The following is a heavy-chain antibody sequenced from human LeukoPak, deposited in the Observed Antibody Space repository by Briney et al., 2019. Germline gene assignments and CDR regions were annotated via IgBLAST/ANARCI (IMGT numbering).Heavy chain of an antibody. CDR2: ISHSGSSI. Sequence: PGGSLRLSCVASGSTFSNYLMNWVRQAPGKGLEWVSGISHSGSSIYYADSVKGRFTISRDNSKNTLYLQMDRLRVEDTAVYYCATALDYWGQGTLVTVSS. V-gene: IGHV3-23*01. J-gene: IGHJ4*02. CDR1: GSTFSNYL. CDR3: ATALDY.